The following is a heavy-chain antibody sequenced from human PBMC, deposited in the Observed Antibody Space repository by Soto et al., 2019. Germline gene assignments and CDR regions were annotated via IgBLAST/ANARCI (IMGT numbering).Heavy chain of an antibody. J-gene: IGHJ4*02. CDR3: ARAGCSTSWLGLLGTGAHGVEIDF. D-gene: IGHD6-13*01. CDR2: ISPYDGKT. V-gene: IGHV1-18*01. Sequence: QVQLVQSGAEVTKTGASVVVSCKASGYTFISYGICWVRQAPGQGLEWMGWISPYDGKTTYAQTFQSRATMPTDRSTSTAYMEPRSLRSDDTAVYYCARAGCSTSWLGLLGTGAHGVEIDFWAQRTLVTVSS. CDR1: GYTFISYG.